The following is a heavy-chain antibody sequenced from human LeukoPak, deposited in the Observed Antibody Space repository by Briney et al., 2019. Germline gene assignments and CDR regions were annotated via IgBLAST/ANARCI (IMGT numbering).Heavy chain of an antibody. CDR1: GYSFTNYW. Sequence: GESLKISCQVSGYSFTNYWIGWVRQMPGKGLEWMGIIYPGDSDTRYSPSFQGQVTISADKSISTAYLQWSSLKASDTAMYYCARFGDLPPNWFDPWGQGTLVTVSS. D-gene: IGHD3-10*01. J-gene: IGHJ5*02. CDR3: ARFGDLPPNWFDP. V-gene: IGHV5-51*01. CDR2: IYPGDSDT.